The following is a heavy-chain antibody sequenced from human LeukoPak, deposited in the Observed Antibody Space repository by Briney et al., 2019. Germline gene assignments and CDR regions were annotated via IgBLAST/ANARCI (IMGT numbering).Heavy chain of an antibody. Sequence: TGGSLRLSCAASGFTFSSYEMNWVRQAPGKGLESVSYISSSGSTIYYADSVKGRFTISRDNAKNSLHLQMNSLRAEDTAVYYCARSKGIAVAGTIDPWGQGTLVTVSS. CDR2: ISSSGSTI. CDR1: GFTFSSYE. J-gene: IGHJ5*02. V-gene: IGHV3-48*03. CDR3: ARSKGIAVAGTIDP. D-gene: IGHD6-19*01.